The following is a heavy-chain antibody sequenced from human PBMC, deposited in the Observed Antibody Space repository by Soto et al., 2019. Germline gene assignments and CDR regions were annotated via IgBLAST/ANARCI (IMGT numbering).Heavy chain of an antibody. CDR2: IYHGGNI. CDR3: ARDHQYSSGWSFDF. J-gene: IGHJ4*02. D-gene: IGHD6-13*01. V-gene: IGHV4-4*02. Sequence: QVQLQESGPGLVKPSGTLSLTCAVSGGSINSTDWWNWVRQPPGKGLEWIGEIYHGGNIYYNPSLKGRVTISLDMSKNQFSLTLNSVTAADTAVYYCARDHQYSSGWSFDFWGRGTLVTVSS. CDR1: GGSINSTDW.